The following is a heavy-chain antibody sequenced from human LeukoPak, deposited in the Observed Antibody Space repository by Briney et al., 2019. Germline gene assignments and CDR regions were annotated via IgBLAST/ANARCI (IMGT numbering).Heavy chain of an antibody. V-gene: IGHV1-69*13. J-gene: IGHJ3*02. CDR3: ARDRQQLVRDAFDI. Sequence: ASVKVSCKASGGTFSSYAISWVRQAPGQGLEWMGGIIPIFGTANYAQKFQGRVTITADESTSTAYMELSSLRSEDTAVYYCARDRQQLVRDAFDIWGQGTMVTVSS. D-gene: IGHD6-13*01. CDR2: IIPIFGTA. CDR1: GGTFSSYA.